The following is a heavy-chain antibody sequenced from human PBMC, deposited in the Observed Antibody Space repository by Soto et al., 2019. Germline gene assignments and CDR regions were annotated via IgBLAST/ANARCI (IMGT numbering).Heavy chain of an antibody. D-gene: IGHD4-17*01. Sequence: GGSLRLSCAASGFTFSSYGMHWVRQAPGKGLEWVAVIWYDGSNKYYADSVKGRFTISRDNSKNTLYLQMNSLRAEDTAVYYCARDPLPYTTVIIQGFDYWGQGTLVTVSS. V-gene: IGHV3-33*01. J-gene: IGHJ4*02. CDR1: GFTFSSYG. CDR3: ARDPLPYTTVIIQGFDY. CDR2: IWYDGSNK.